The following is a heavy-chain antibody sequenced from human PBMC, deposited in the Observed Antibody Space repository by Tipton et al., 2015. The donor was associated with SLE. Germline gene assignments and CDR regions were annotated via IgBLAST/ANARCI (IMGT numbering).Heavy chain of an antibody. D-gene: IGHD4-23*01. CDR2: IYHNGNT. CDR1: GGSISTNDW. CDR3: VRDPYGDHGGHAFDI. J-gene: IGHJ3*02. Sequence: TLSLTCDVSGGSISTNDWWGWVRQPPGKGLEWIGEIYHNGNTNSNPSLTSRVTISVDTSKNQFSLKLTSVTAADTAVYYCVRDPYGDHGGHAFDIWGQGTNVTVSS. V-gene: IGHV4-4*02.